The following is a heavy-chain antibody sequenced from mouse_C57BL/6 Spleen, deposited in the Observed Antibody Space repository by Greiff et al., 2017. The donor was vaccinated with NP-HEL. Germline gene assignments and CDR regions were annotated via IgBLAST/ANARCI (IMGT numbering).Heavy chain of an antibody. J-gene: IGHJ1*03. CDR3: AREGYSNYAWYFDV. D-gene: IGHD2-5*01. CDR1: GYSFTDYN. V-gene: IGHV1-39*01. CDR2: INPNYGTT. Sequence: VQLKQSGPELVKPGASVKISCKASGYSFTDYNMNWVKQSNGKSLEWIGVINPNYGTTSYNQKFKGKATLTVDQSSSTAYMQLNSLTSEDSAVYYCAREGYSNYAWYFDVWGTGTTVTVSS.